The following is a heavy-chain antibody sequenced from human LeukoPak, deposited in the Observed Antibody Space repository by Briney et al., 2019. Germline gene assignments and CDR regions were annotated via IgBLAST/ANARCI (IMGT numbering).Heavy chain of an antibody. Sequence: PGGSLRLSCAASGFTFSSYVMSWVRQAPGEGLEWVSAISSSGDGTSYTDSVKGRFTISRDNSKNTLYLQMISLRAEDTAVYYCAKAPYGTVGYVPYFDYWGQGTLVTVSS. CDR3: AKAPYGTVGYVPYFDY. D-gene: IGHD5-12*01. CDR2: ISSSGDGT. CDR1: GFTFSSYV. V-gene: IGHV3-23*01. J-gene: IGHJ4*02.